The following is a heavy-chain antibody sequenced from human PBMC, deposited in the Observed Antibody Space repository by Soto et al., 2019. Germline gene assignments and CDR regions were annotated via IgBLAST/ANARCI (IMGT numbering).Heavy chain of an antibody. CDR1: GYTYPSYW. Sequence: PGPALKMSCKGFGYTYPSYWIGWVRQMPGKGLEWMGIIYPEDSDTRYSPSFQGQVTISADKTISTAYLQWSSLKASDPAMYYYARRILLWSVRDAFDIWGQGTMVNVSS. D-gene: IGHD3-10*01. CDR2: IYPEDSDT. J-gene: IGHJ3*02. CDR3: ARRILLWSVRDAFDI. V-gene: IGHV5-51*01.